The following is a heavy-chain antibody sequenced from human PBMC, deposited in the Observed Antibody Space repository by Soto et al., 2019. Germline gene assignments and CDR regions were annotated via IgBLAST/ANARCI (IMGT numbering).Heavy chain of an antibody. Sequence: EVQLVESGGGLVQPGGSLRLSCAASGFTVSSNYMSWVRQAPGKGLEWVSVIYSGGSTYYADSVKGRFTISRDNSKNTLYLQMNSLRAADTAVYYCALYRSSWYRDIGYWGQGTLVTVSP. D-gene: IGHD6-13*01. J-gene: IGHJ4*02. CDR2: IYSGGST. V-gene: IGHV3-66*01. CDR1: GFTVSSNY. CDR3: ALYRSSWYRDIGY.